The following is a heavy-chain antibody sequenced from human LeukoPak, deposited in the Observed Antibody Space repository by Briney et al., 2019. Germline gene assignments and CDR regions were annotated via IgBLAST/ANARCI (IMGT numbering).Heavy chain of an antibody. Sequence: ASVKVSCKAPGYTFTSYTMHWVRQAPGQRLEWMGWINAGNGDTKYSPKFHDRVTIIKDTSASTTYMELSSLRSEDTAVYYCAREDWASRNWFDPWGQGTLVIVSS. CDR3: AREDWASRNWFDP. CDR2: INAGNGDT. J-gene: IGHJ5*02. D-gene: IGHD2-21*01. CDR1: GYTFTSYT. V-gene: IGHV1-3*01.